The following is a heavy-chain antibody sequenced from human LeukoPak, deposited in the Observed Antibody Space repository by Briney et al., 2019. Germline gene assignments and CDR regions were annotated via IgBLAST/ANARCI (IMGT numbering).Heavy chain of an antibody. CDR2: IYYSGST. CDR3: ARGPYSSSWSLDY. Sequence: ASETLSFTCTVSGGSISGYYWSWIRQPPGKGLEWIGYIYYSGSTNYNPSLKSRVTISVDTSKNQFSLKLSSVTAADTAVYYCARGPYSSSWSLDYWGQGTLVTVSS. V-gene: IGHV4-59*01. D-gene: IGHD6-13*01. J-gene: IGHJ4*02. CDR1: GGSISGYY.